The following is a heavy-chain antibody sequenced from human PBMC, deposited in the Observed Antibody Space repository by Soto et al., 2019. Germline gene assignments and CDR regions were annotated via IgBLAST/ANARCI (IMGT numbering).Heavy chain of an antibody. CDR3: AKGAYYYDSSGYTQFDP. CDR2: ISGSGGST. D-gene: IGHD3-22*01. CDR1: GFTFSSYA. J-gene: IGHJ5*02. V-gene: IGHV3-23*01. Sequence: GGSLRLSCAASGFTFSSYAMSWVRQAPGKGLEWVSAISGSGGSTYYADSVKGRFTISRDNSKNTLYLQMNSLRAEDTAVYYCAKGAYYYDSSGYTQFDPWGQGTLVTVSS.